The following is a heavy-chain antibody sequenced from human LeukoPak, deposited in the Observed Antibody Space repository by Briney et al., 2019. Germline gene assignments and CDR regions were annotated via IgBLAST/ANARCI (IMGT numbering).Heavy chain of an antibody. Sequence: GGSLRLSRAASGFTFSHYAMSWVRQAPGKGLECVSAISGNGDITYYTDSVKGRFTISRDNSKNTLYLQMNSLRAEDTAVYYCAKVTGGDMITYGGLDYWGQGTLVTVSS. D-gene: IGHD3-16*01. CDR1: GFTFSHYA. CDR2: ISGNGDIT. V-gene: IGHV3-23*01. J-gene: IGHJ4*02. CDR3: AKVTGGDMITYGGLDY.